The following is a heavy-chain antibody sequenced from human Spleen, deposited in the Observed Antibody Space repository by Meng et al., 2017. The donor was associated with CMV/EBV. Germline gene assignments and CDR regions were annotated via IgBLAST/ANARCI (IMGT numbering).Heavy chain of an antibody. Sequence: GSLRLSCAVYGGSFSGYYWSWIRQPPGKGLEWIGEINHSGSTNYNPSLKSRVTISVDTSKNQFSLKLSSVTAADTAVYYCARSGIGDAFDIWGQGTMVTVSS. CDR1: GGSFSGYY. CDR3: ARSGIGDAFDI. D-gene: IGHD2-15*01. J-gene: IGHJ3*02. CDR2: INHSGST. V-gene: IGHV4-34*01.